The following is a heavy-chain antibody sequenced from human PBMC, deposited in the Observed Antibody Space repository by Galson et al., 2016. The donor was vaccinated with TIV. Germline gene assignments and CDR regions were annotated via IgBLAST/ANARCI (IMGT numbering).Heavy chain of an antibody. CDR2: IIPIFGTT. D-gene: IGHD1-26*01. Sequence: SVKVSCKASGVIFNSYTFNWVRQAPGQGLEWMGGIIPIFGTTNYAQKFQGRVTITTDKSTTTAYMELSSLRSEDTAVYYCARAASGSHKDYYYYGMDVWGQGTTVIVSS. J-gene: IGHJ6*02. CDR1: GVIFNSYT. V-gene: IGHV1-69*05. CDR3: ARAASGSHKDYYYYGMDV.